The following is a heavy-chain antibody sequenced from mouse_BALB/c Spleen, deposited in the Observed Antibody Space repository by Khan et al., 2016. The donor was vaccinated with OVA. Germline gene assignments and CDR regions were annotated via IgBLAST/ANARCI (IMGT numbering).Heavy chain of an antibody. Sequence: VQLQESGAELVRPGVSVKISCKGSGYTFTDYAMHWMKQSHAKTLEWMGVFITNIGVADYNTKFQGKASIIVDKSVSTAYMELAILTSEDSAIYYCTRGGRFAYWGQGTLVTVSA. CDR3: TRGGRFAY. CDR2: FITNIGVA. V-gene: IGHV1S137*01. CDR1: GYTFTDYA. D-gene: IGHD1-1*02. J-gene: IGHJ3*01.